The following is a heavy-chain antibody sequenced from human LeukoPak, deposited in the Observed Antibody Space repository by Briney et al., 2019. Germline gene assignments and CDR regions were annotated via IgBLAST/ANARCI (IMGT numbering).Heavy chain of an antibody. CDR2: IRSNANSYAT. CDR3: TRLTDSGSYYGRVGC. V-gene: IGHV3-73*01. J-gene: IGHJ4*02. D-gene: IGHD1-26*01. Sequence: PGGSLRLSCAASGFTFSGSDMHWVRQASGKGLEWLGRIRSNANSYATAYAASVKGRFTISRDDSKNTAYLQMNSLKTEDTAVYYCTRLTDSGSYYGRVGCWGQGTLVTVSS. CDR1: GFTFSGSD.